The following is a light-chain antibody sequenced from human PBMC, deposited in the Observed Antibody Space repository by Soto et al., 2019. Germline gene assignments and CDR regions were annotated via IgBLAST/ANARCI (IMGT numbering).Light chain of an antibody. Sequence: ESVLTQSPGTLSLSPGERATLSCRATQSVTNNYFAWYQQKPGQSPRLLIYGVSSRATDIPDRFSGSGSGTDFTLTISRLEPEDFAVYYCQQYNNWPPVTFGQGTRLEIK. CDR2: GVS. V-gene: IGKV3-20*01. J-gene: IGKJ5*01. CDR1: QSVTNNY. CDR3: QQYNNWPPVT.